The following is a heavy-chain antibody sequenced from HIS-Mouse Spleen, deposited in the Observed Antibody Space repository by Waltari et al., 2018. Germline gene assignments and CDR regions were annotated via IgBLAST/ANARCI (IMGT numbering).Heavy chain of an antibody. V-gene: IGHV4-39*07. CDR1: GCSIRSSIYY. CDR2: SYYSGST. Sequence: QLQLQESGPGLVTPSETLSLTCPVSGCSIRSSIYYWGWIRQPPGKGLEWIGSSYYSGSTYYNPSLKSRVTISVDTSKNQFSLKLSSVTAADTAVYYCAREIPYSSSWYDWYFDLWGRGTLVTVSS. CDR3: AREIPYSSSWYDWYFDL. D-gene: IGHD6-13*01. J-gene: IGHJ2*01.